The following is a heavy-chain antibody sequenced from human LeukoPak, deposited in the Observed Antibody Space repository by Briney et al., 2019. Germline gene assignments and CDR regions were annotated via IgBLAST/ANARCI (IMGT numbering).Heavy chain of an antibody. J-gene: IGHJ3*02. CDR3: ARAQAAMVAFDI. CDR1: GYTFTGYY. V-gene: IGHV1-46*01. CDR2: INPSGGST. D-gene: IGHD2-2*01. Sequence: ASVKVSCKASGYTFTGYYMHWVRQAPGQGLEWMGIINPSGGSTSYAQKFQGRVTMTRDMSTSTVYMELSSLRSEDTAVYYCARAQAAMVAFDIWGQGTMVTVSS.